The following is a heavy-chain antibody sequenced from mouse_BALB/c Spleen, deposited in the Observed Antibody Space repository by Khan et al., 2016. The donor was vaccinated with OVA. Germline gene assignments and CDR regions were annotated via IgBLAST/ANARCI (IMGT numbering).Heavy chain of an antibody. Sequence: QVQLKQSGAELVKPGASVKLSCKASGYTFTSYYMYWVKQRPGQGLEWIGEINPSNGGTNFNEKFKSKATLTVDKSSSTAYMQLSSLTSEDSALYYCTRSGYGSFAYWGQGTLVTVSA. CDR1: GYTFTSYY. V-gene: IGHV1S81*02. CDR3: TRSGYGSFAY. CDR2: INPSNGGT. J-gene: IGHJ3*01. D-gene: IGHD2-2*01.